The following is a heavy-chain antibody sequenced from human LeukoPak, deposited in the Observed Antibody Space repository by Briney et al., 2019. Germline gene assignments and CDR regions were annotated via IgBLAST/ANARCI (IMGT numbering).Heavy chain of an antibody. CDR3: ARRGRKIYGMDV. D-gene: IGHD3-10*01. Sequence: GSLRLSCAASGFTFSSYAMSWIRQPPGKGLEWIGYIYYSGSTNYNPSLKSRVTISVDTSKNQFSLKLSSVTAADTAVYYCARRGRKIYGMDVWGQGTTVTVSS. CDR2: IYYSGST. V-gene: IGHV4-59*01. CDR1: GFTFSSYA. J-gene: IGHJ6*02.